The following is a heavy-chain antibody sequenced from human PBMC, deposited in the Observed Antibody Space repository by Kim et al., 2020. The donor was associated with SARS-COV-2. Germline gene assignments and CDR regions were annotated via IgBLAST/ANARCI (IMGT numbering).Heavy chain of an antibody. CDR1: GFTFTNYG. Sequence: GGSLRLSCTASGFTFTNYGMHWVRQAPGKGLEWVAVISYDGSNKYFADSVKGRFTISRDDSKNTLYLQMNSLRAEDTAVYYCAKGGWDGSESYFSKYYLDSWGQGTLVTVSS. D-gene: IGHD3-10*01. J-gene: IGHJ4*02. V-gene: IGHV3-30*18. CDR3: AKGGWDGSESYFSKYYLDS. CDR2: ISYDGSNK.